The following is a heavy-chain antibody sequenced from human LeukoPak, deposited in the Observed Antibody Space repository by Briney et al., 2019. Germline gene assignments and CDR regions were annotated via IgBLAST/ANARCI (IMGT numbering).Heavy chain of an antibody. J-gene: IGHJ4*02. D-gene: IGHD3-10*01. CDR1: GFTFSSYG. V-gene: IGHV3-23*01. Sequence: PGGSLRLSCAASGFTFSSYGMSWVRQAPGKGLEWVSAISGSGGSTYYADSVKGRFTISRDNTKNSLYLQMNSLRIEDTAVYYCVRVLGSYAVDYWGQGTLATVSS. CDR2: ISGSGGST. CDR3: VRVLGSYAVDY.